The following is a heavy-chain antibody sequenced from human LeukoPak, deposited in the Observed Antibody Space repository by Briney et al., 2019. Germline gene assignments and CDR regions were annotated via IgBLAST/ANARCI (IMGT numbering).Heavy chain of an antibody. D-gene: IGHD3-3*01. CDR2: IKSKTDGGTI. J-gene: IGHJ4*02. CDR1: GFTFSNAW. CDR3: TTDDDFWSGYPDY. Sequence: GGSLRLSCAASGFTFSNAWMSWVRQAPGKGLEWVGRIKSKTDGGTIDYAAPVKGRFTISRDDSKNTLYLQMNSLKTEDTAVYYCTTDDDFWSGYPDYWGQGTLVTVSS. V-gene: IGHV3-15*01.